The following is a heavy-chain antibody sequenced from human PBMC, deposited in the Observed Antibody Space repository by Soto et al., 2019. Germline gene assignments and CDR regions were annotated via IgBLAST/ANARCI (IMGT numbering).Heavy chain of an antibody. CDR3: AMVDVYVTPSPQDV. D-gene: IGHD3-16*01. CDR1: GYTFTRYG. CDR2: INTYNGNT. J-gene: IGHJ6*02. Sequence: QVQLVQSGAEVKNPGASVKVSCKASGYTFTRYGIGWARQAPGQGLEWMGWINTYNGNTNYAQNVQGRVTLTTDTSTSTAYMELRSLTSNDTAIYYCAMVDVYVTPSPQDVWGHGTTVIVSS. V-gene: IGHV1-18*01.